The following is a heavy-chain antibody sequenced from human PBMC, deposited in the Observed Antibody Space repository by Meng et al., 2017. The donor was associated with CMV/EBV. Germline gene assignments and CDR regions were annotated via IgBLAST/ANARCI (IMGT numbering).Heavy chain of an antibody. CDR1: GGSISSYY. D-gene: IGHD3-10*01. J-gene: IGHJ3*01. V-gene: IGHV4-59*12. CDR2: IYYSGST. Sequence: GSLRLSCTVSGGSISSYYWSWIRQPPGKGLEWIGYIYYSGSTNYNPSLKSRVTISVDTSKNQFSLKLSSVTAADTAVYYCARGRSFGGWGQGTMVTVSS. CDR3: ARGRSFGG.